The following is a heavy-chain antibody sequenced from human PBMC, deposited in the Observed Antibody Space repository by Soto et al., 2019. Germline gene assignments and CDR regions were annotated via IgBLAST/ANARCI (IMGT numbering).Heavy chain of an antibody. V-gene: IGHV4-31*03. D-gene: IGHD3-22*01. J-gene: IGHJ2*01. CDR1: GGSISSGGYY. Sequence: QVQLQESGPGLVKPSQTLSLTCTVSGGSISSGGYYWSWIRQHPGKGLEWIGYIYYSGSTYYNPSLKSRVTISVDTSKNQFSLKLRSVTAADTAVYYCARDSYGDSSGYLRSFDLWGRGTLVTVSS. CDR2: IYYSGST. CDR3: ARDSYGDSSGYLRSFDL.